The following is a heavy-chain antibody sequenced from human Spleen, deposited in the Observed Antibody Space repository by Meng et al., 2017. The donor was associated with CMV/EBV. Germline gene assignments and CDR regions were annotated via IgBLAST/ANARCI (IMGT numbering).Heavy chain of an antibody. CDR2: LHHSGTT. CDR3: ARNGHYSLDS. J-gene: IGHJ4*02. V-gene: IGHV4-4*02. D-gene: IGHD3-22*01. CDR1: GGSCSIDYW. Sequence: LTCAVSGGSCSIDYWWSWVRQTPGKGLQWLGELHHSGTTTYNPSLNSRVTFSLDKSKNEFSLKLTSVTVADTAVYYCARNGHYSLDSWSQGTLVTVSS.